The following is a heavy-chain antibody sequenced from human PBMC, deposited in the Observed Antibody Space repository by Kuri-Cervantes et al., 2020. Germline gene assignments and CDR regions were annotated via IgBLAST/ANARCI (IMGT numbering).Heavy chain of an antibody. CDR1: GFTFSSCG. J-gene: IGHJ6*02. D-gene: IGHD4-17*01. Sequence: GESLKISCAASGFTFSSCGMHWVRQAPGKGLEWVAVIWYDGSNKYYADSVKGRFTISRDNSKNTLYLQMNSLRAEDTAVYYCARDGADYGDYEQTYYYYYGMDVWGQGTTVTVSS. CDR2: IWYDGSNK. V-gene: IGHV3-33*01. CDR3: ARDGADYGDYEQTYYYYYGMDV.